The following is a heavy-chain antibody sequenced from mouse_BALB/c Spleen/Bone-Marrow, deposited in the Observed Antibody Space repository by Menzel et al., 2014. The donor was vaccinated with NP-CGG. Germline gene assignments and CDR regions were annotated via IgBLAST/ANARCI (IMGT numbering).Heavy chain of an antibody. CDR1: DFNIKDYY. CDR2: IDPENGDT. J-gene: IGHJ2*01. CDR3: NADPIT. Sequence: EVQIQQSGAELVRSGASVKLSCTASDFNIKDYYMNWVKQRPEQGLEWIGWIDPENGDTEYAPKFQGKATMTADTSSNTAYLQLSSLTSEDTGVYYCNADPITWRQGTTLTVTS. V-gene: IGHV14-4*02.